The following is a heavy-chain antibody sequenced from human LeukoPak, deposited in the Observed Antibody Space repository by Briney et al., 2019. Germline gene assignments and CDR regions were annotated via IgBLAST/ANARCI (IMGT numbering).Heavy chain of an antibody. CDR3: ARDPGRGDYYDSSGYYYVDY. Sequence: GGSLRLSCAASGFTFSSYSMNWVRQAPGKGLEWVSYISSSSSTIYYADSVKGRFTISRDNAKNSLYLQMNSLRAEDTAVYYCARDPGRGDYYDSSGYYYVDYWGQGTLVTVSS. V-gene: IGHV3-48*04. J-gene: IGHJ4*02. CDR1: GFTFSSYS. CDR2: ISSSSSTI. D-gene: IGHD3-22*01.